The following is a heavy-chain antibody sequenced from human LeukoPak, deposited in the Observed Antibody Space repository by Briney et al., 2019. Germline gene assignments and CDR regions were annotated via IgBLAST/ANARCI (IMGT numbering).Heavy chain of an antibody. CDR1: GYTFTSYY. Sequence: ASVKVSCKASGYTFTSYYMHWVRQAPGQGLEWMGIINPSGGSTSYAQKFQGRVTMTRDTSTSTVYMELSSLRSEDTAVYYCARGFKGRYCSSTSCYRGYWFDPWGQGTLVTVSS. CDR3: ARGFKGRYCSSTSCYRGYWFDP. CDR2: INPSGGST. D-gene: IGHD2-2*01. V-gene: IGHV1-46*01. J-gene: IGHJ5*02.